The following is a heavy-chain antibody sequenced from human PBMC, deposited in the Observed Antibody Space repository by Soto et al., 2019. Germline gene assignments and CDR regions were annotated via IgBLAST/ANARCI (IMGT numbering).Heavy chain of an antibody. D-gene: IGHD3-10*01. CDR3: AKDFAGSYYYGMDV. J-gene: IGHJ6*02. Sequence: PGKGLEGVAVISYDGSNKYYADSVKGRFTISRDNSKNTLYLQMNSLRAEDTAVYYCAKDFAGSYYYGMDVWGQRTTVSGSS. V-gene: IGHV3-30*18. CDR2: ISYDGSNK.